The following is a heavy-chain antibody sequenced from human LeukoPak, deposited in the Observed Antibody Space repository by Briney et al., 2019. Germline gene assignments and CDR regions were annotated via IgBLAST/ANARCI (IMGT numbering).Heavy chain of an antibody. D-gene: IGHD3-22*01. V-gene: IGHV1-69*06. CDR3: ARDTLQYYYDSTSNAFDI. Sequence: SVKVSCKASGGTFSSYAISWVRQAPGQGLEWMGGIIPIFGTANYAQKFRGRVTITADKSTSTAYMELSSLRSEDTAVYYCARDTLQYYYDSTSNAFDIWGQGTMVTVSS. CDR1: GGTFSSYA. CDR2: IIPIFGTA. J-gene: IGHJ3*02.